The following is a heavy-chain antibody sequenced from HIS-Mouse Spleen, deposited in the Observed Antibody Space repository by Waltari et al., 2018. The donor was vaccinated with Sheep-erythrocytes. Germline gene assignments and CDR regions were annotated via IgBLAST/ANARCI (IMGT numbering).Heavy chain of an antibody. CDR2: INHSGST. V-gene: IGHV4-34*01. Sequence: QVQLQQWGAGLLKPSETLSLTCAVYGGSFSGYYWSWIRQPPGKGLECIGEINHSGSTNYNPSLKSRVTISVDTSKNQFSLKLSSVTAADTAVYYCARGGRRTGFDYWGQGTLVTVSS. CDR3: ARGGRRTGFDY. D-gene: IGHD3-9*01. CDR1: GGSFSGYY. J-gene: IGHJ4*02.